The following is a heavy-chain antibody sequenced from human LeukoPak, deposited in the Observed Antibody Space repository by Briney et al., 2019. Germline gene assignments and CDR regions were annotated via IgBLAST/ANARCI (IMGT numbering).Heavy chain of an antibody. V-gene: IGHV5-51*01. CDR3: ARRSRNYYDSSGYVFDY. CDR2: IYPGDSDT. J-gene: IGHJ4*02. Sequence: GESLKISCKGSGYSFTSYWIGWVRQMPGKGLEWMGIIYPGDSDTRYSPSFQGQVTISADKSISTAYLQWSSLKASDTAMYYCARRSRNYYDSSGYVFDYWGQGTLVTVSS. D-gene: IGHD3-22*01. CDR1: GYSFTSYW.